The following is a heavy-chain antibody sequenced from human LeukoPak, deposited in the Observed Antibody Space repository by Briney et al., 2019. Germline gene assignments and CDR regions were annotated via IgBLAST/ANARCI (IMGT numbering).Heavy chain of an antibody. D-gene: IGHD1-7*01. V-gene: IGHV4-59*01. CDR2: LYYSGST. Sequence: PSETLSLTCKVSGDSIRNYFWSWIRQPPGKGLEWIGYLYYSGSTSYNPSLTSRVTISVDTSKSQFSLSLNSLTAADTAVYFCARSTPSTNRNYPPLFSFDSWGQGTLVTVSS. CDR1: GDSIRNYF. CDR3: ARSTPSTNRNYPPLFSFDS. J-gene: IGHJ4*02.